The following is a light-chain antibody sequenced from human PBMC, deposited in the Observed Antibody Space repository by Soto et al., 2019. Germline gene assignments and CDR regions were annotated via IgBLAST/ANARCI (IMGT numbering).Light chain of an antibody. V-gene: IGKV1-5*03. CDR2: KAA. Sequence: DIPMTQSPSTLSASVGDRVTITCRASQSISSWLAWYQQKPGKAPKLLIYKAASFESGVPSRFSGSGSGTEFTLTISSLQPEDFATYYCQQSYSTPPTFGQGTKVEIK. CDR1: QSISSW. J-gene: IGKJ1*01. CDR3: QQSYSTPPT.